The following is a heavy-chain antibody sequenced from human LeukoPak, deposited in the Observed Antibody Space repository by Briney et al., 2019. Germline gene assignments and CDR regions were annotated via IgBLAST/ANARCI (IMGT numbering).Heavy chain of an antibody. J-gene: IGHJ3*02. V-gene: IGHV3-23*01. D-gene: IGHD3-22*01. CDR3: ALIPDYYDSSGYPADAFDI. CDR2: ISGSGGST. Sequence: GGSLRLSCAASGFTFSSYAMSWVRQAPGKGLEWVSAISGSGGSTYYADSVKGRFTISRDKSKNTLYLQMNSLRAEDTAVYYCALIPDYYDSSGYPADAFDIWGQGTMVTVSS. CDR1: GFTFSSYA.